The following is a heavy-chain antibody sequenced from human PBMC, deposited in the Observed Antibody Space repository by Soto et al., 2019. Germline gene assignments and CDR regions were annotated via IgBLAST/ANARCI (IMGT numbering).Heavy chain of an antibody. D-gene: IGHD1-7*01. Sequence: SETLSLTCTVSGGSISSYYWSWIRQPPGKGLEWIGYIYYSGSTNYNPSLKSRVAISVDTSKNQFSLKLSSVTAADTAVYYCARGDNWHCAAKDYWGQGTLVTSPQ. CDR2: IYYSGST. V-gene: IGHV4-59*01. CDR1: GGSISSYY. CDR3: ARGDNWHCAAKDY. J-gene: IGHJ4*02.